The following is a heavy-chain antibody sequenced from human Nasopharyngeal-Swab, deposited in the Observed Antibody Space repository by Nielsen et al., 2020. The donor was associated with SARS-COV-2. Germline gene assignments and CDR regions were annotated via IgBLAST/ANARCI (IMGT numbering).Heavy chain of an antibody. CDR2: ISSSSSTI. CDR1: GFTFSSYS. J-gene: IGHJ4*02. Sequence: GGSLRLSCAASGFTFSSYSMNWVRQAPGKGLDGVSYISSSSSTIYYADSVKGRFTISRDNAKNSLYLQMNSLRDEDTAVYYCASLYSGSYDGGYWGQGTLVTVSS. V-gene: IGHV3-48*02. CDR3: ASLYSGSYDGGY. D-gene: IGHD1-26*01.